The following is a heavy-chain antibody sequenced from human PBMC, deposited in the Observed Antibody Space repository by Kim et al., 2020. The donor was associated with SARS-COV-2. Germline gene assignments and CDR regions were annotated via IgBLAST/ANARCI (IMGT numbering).Heavy chain of an antibody. J-gene: IGHJ6*02. CDR3: ATGWDFSGGSCYSRYYYYGMDV. D-gene: IGHD2-15*01. V-gene: IGHV1-24*01. CDR1: GYTLTELS. CDR2: FDPEDGET. Sequence: ASVKVSCKVSGYTLTELSMHWVRQAPGKGLEWMGGFDPEDGETIYAQKFQGRVTMTEDTSTDTAYMELSSLRSEDTAVYYCATGWDFSGGSCYSRYYYYGMDVWGQGTTVTVSS.